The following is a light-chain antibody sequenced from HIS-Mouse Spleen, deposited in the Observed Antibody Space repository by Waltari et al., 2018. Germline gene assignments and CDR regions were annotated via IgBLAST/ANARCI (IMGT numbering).Light chain of an antibody. V-gene: IGLV3-10*01. Sequence: SYELTQPPSVSVSPGQTARITCSGDALPKKYAYWYQQKSGQAPVLVIYEDSKRPPRSPERFSGSSAGTMATLTISGAQVEDEADYYCYSTDSSGNHRVFGGGTKLTVL. CDR1: ALPKKY. CDR3: YSTDSSGNHRV. CDR2: EDS. J-gene: IGLJ2*01.